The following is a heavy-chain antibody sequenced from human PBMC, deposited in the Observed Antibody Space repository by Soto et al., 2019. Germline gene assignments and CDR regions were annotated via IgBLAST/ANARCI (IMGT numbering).Heavy chain of an antibody. J-gene: IGHJ4*02. Sequence: VHLVQSGGGLVQPGGSLRLSCAASGFTFSDYYMDWVRRAPGKGLEWVGRIRNKANNYATEYAASLKGRVTFSRDDSENSLYLQMNSLETEDTAVYWCTREKRYYNNLTSFYFDNCGQGTLVTVSS. CDR2: IRNKANNYAT. D-gene: IGHD3-10*01. CDR3: TREKRYYNNLTSFYFDN. CDR1: GFTFSDYY. V-gene: IGHV3-72*01.